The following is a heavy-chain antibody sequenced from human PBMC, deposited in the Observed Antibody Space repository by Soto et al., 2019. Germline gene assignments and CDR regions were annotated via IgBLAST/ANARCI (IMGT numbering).Heavy chain of an antibody. V-gene: IGHV5-51*01. Sequence: PGESLKISCQGSWFSFTHYWIGWVRQVPGKGLEWMGVIYPSDSATRYNPSFQGQVAMSADPSISTAYLQWGSLKASDTAIYFCARGSLKGRTHSAEFDPWGQGTQVTVSS. J-gene: IGHJ5*02. CDR3: ARGSLKGRTHSAEFDP. CDR2: IYPSDSAT. CDR1: WFSFTHYW. D-gene: IGHD2-2*01.